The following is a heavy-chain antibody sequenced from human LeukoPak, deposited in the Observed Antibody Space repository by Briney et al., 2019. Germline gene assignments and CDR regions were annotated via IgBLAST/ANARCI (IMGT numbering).Heavy chain of an antibody. CDR1: GYSISSGYY. Sequence: SETLSLTCAVSGYSISSGYYWGWIRQPPGKGLEWIGSIYHSGNTYYNPSFKSRVTISVDTSKNQFSLELSSVTAADTAVCYCARQVSWSTSGGNWFDPWGQGTLVTVSS. D-gene: IGHD3-3*01. J-gene: IGHJ5*02. CDR3: ARQVSWSTSGGNWFDP. V-gene: IGHV4-38-2*01. CDR2: IYHSGNT.